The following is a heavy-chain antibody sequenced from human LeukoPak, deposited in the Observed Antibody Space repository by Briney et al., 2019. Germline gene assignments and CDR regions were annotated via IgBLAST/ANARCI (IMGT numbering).Heavy chain of an antibody. V-gene: IGHV3-48*02. CDR2: ISGSSSSSDGGAI. CDR1: GFTFSTYS. J-gene: IGHJ4*02. D-gene: IGHD6-13*01. CDR3: AGGTGSDSWYIDY. Sequence: GGSLRLSCTASGFTFSTYSMNWVRQAPGRGLEWVSYISGSSSSSDGGAIQYADSVKGRFTISRDNDKNSLYLQMKSLRDEDKAVFYWAGGTGSDSWYIDYWGRGTLVSVSS.